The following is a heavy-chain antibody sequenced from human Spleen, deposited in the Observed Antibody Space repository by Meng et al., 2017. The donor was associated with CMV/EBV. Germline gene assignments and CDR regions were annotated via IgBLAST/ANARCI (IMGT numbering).Heavy chain of an antibody. V-gene: IGHV2-5*01. CDR2: IYWNDDE. CDR1: GFSLTTTGVG. D-gene: IGHD4-11*01. CDR3: AHSPDYNYNRRGFDP. J-gene: IGHJ5*02. Sequence: SGFSLTTTGVGVGCIRQPPGKALEWLALIYWNDDERYSPSLKSRLTITKDTSKNQVVLTVTNMDPVDTATYYCAHSPDYNYNRRGFDPWGQGTLVTVSS.